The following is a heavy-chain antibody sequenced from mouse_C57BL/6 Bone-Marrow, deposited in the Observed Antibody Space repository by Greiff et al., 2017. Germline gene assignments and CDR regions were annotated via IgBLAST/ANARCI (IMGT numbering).Heavy chain of an antibody. D-gene: IGHD2-3*01. CDR3: AISAMSKDAMDY. V-gene: IGHV5-12*01. CDR1: GFTFSDYY. CDR2: ISTGGGST. J-gene: IGHJ4*01. Sequence: DVQLQESGGGLVQPGGSLKLSCAASGFTFSDYYMYWVLQTPEKRLEWVAYISTGGGSTYYPDTLKGRFTMTRDNAKNTPYLHMSRLTSEDSAMYYCAISAMSKDAMDYWGQGTAVTVSA.